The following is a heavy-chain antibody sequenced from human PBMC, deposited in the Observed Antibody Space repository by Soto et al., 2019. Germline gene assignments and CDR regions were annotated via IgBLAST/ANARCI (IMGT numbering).Heavy chain of an antibody. D-gene: IGHD5-18*01. Sequence: EVQLVESGGGLVQPGGSLRLSCAASGFTFRNYWMQWVRQAPGKGLVWVSRINKDGSSTTYADSMKGRFTISRDNAMNRLYLPMSSLRAEDTAVYDCGRYDGYSTVAYWGQGALVTVSS. CDR3: GRYDGYSTVAY. CDR2: INKDGSST. J-gene: IGHJ4*02. CDR1: GFTFRNYW. V-gene: IGHV3-74*01.